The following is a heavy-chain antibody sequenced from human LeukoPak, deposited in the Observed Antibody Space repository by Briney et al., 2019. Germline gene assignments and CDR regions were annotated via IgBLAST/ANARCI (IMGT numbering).Heavy chain of an antibody. V-gene: IGHV5-51*01. CDR3: ARGDDSSGYLTSFDY. Sequence: GESLKISCKGPGYSFASSWIGWVRQMPGKGLEWMGIIYPGDSDTRYSPSFQGQVTISADKSISTAYLQWSSLKAADTAMYYCARGDDSSGYLTSFDYWGQGTLVTVSS. J-gene: IGHJ4*02. CDR1: GYSFASSW. D-gene: IGHD3-22*01. CDR2: IYPGDSDT.